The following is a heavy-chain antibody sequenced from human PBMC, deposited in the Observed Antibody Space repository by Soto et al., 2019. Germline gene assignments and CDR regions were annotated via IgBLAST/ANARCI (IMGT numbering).Heavy chain of an antibody. V-gene: IGHV1-69*13. CDR3: ARAVEYSSSSEYYYGMDV. Sequence: SVKVSCKASGGTFSSYAISWVRQAPGQGLEWMGGIIPIFGTANYAQKFQGRVTITADESTSTAYMELSSLRSEETVVYYCARAVEYSSSSEYYYGMDVWGQGTTVTVSS. D-gene: IGHD6-6*01. CDR1: GGTFSSYA. CDR2: IIPIFGTA. J-gene: IGHJ6*02.